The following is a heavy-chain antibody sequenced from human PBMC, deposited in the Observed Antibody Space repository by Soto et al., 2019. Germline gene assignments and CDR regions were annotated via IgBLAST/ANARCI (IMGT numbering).Heavy chain of an antibody. Sequence: QSGWSLRLSCAASGFTFSSYAMSWVRQAPGKGLEWVSGISGSGGSTYYADSVKGRFTISRDNSKNTLYLQMNSLRAEDTAVYYCAKSGIAARPPNWFDPWGQGTLVTVSS. CDR2: ISGSGGST. CDR3: AKSGIAARPPNWFDP. V-gene: IGHV3-23*01. CDR1: GFTFSSYA. J-gene: IGHJ5*02. D-gene: IGHD6-6*01.